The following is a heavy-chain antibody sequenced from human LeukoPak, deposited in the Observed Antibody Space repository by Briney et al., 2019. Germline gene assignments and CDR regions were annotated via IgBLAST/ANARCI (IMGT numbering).Heavy chain of an antibody. J-gene: IGHJ4*02. D-gene: IGHD6-19*01. V-gene: IGHV4-39*01. CDR1: GGSISATNYH. Sequence: SETLSLTCIVSGGSISATNYHWCWVRQPPGKGLEWIGTINYSGDTQYNPSLRSRLTMSVDTSKNQLSLKLTSVTAANTAVYYFARMSSGWYWGGPGFDNWGQGTLVTVSS. CDR2: INYSGDT. CDR3: ARMSSGWYWGGPGFDN.